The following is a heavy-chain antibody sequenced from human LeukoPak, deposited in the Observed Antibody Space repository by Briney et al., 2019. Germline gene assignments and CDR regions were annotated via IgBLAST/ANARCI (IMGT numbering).Heavy chain of an antibody. CDR1: GGSFSGHY. CDR2: ILHSGST. Sequence: PSETLSLTCGVYGGSFSGHYWSWIRQPPGKGLEWIGEILHSGSTNYNPSLKSRVTMSVDGSKNQFSLKLSSVTAADTAVYYCARRIRSSAIDYWGQGTLVTVSS. V-gene: IGHV4-34*12. D-gene: IGHD3-3*02. CDR3: ARRIRSSAIDY. J-gene: IGHJ4*02.